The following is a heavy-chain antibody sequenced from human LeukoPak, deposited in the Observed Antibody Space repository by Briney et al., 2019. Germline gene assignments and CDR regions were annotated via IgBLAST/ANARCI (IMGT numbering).Heavy chain of an antibody. V-gene: IGHV3-9*01. CDR3: AKGYYYDSSGSYFDY. D-gene: IGHD3-22*01. CDR2: ISWNSGSI. Sequence: QAGRSLRLSCAASGFTFDDYAMHWVRQAPGKGLEWVSGISWNSGSIGYADSVKGRFTISRDNAKNSLYLQMNSLRAEDTALYYCAKGYYYDSSGSYFDYWGQGTLVTVSS. J-gene: IGHJ4*02. CDR1: GFTFDDYA.